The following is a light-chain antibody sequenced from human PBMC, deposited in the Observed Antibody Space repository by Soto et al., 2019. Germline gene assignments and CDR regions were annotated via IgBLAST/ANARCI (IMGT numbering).Light chain of an antibody. CDR2: GAS. CDR3: QQYGSSPLT. J-gene: IGKJ4*01. Sequence: EIVLSQSPGTLSLSPGERATLSCRASHSVSSSYLAWYQQKPGQAPRLLIYGASSRATGIPDRFSGSGSGTDFTLTTSRLEPEDFAVYYCQQYGSSPLTFGGGTKVEIK. CDR1: HSVSSSY. V-gene: IGKV3-20*01.